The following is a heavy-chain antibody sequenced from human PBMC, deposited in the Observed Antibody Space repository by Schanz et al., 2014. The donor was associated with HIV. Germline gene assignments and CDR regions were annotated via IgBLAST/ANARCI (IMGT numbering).Heavy chain of an antibody. CDR2: IIPIFGTA. J-gene: IGHJ2*01. CDR1: GGTFSSYA. Sequence: QVQLVQSGAEVKKPGSSVKVSCKASGGTFSSYAISWVRQAPGQGLEWMGGIIPIFGTANYAQKFQGRVTIPADESTSTAYMELSSLRSEDTAVYYCASQYSNYDSSRRYHWYFDLWGRGTLVTVSS. CDR3: ASQYSNYDSSRRYHWYFDL. V-gene: IGHV1-69*01. D-gene: IGHD4-4*01.